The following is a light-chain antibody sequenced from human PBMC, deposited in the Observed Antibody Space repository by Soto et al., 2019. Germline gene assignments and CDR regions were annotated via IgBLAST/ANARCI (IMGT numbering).Light chain of an antibody. V-gene: IGKV3-20*01. Sequence: EIVLTQSPGTLSLSPGERGTLSCRASQSISSSYLAWYQQKPGQAPRLLIYAASSRATGIPDRFSGSGSGTYFTITISRLEPEDFAVYYCQPYGSSPWTFGQGTKVEIK. CDR2: AAS. CDR3: QPYGSSPWT. J-gene: IGKJ1*01. CDR1: QSISSSY.